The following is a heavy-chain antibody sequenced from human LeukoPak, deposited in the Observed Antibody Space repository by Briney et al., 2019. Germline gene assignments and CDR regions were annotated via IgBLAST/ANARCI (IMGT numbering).Heavy chain of an antibody. CDR3: ANRGQQLYDY. CDR1: DYTFSSDG. Sequence: ASVKVSCKTSDYTFSSDGFTWVRQAPGKGLEWMGWISAYNGNKNYAPKFQGRVTLTTDTSTNTAYMDLRSLRSDDTAIYYCANRGQQLYDYWGQGTLVTVSS. V-gene: IGHV1-18*01. CDR2: ISAYNGNK. J-gene: IGHJ4*02. D-gene: IGHD2-8*01.